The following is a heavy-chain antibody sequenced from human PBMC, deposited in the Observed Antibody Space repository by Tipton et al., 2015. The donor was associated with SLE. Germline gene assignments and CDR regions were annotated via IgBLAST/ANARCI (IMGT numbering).Heavy chain of an antibody. D-gene: IGHD2-21*01. CDR1: GDSLSGLY. Sequence: GLVKPSETLSLTCSVYGDSLSGLYWSWIRQPPGKGLEWIWEVFRGGSTNYSPSLESRVTITVDMSKNQFSLRLISVTAADTAVYYCARGCCCSTCEPFYFLGMDGWGQGTTVTVSS. CDR3: ARGCCCSTCEPFYFLGMDG. J-gene: IGHJ6*02. V-gene: IGHV4-34*01. CDR2: VFRGGST.